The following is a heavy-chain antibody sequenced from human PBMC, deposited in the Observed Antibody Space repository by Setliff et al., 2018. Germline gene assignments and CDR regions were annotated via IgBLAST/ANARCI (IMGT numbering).Heavy chain of an antibody. CDR2: IHPSGST. V-gene: IGHV4-61*02. Sequence: SETLSLTCTVSGDSISSGSYHWSWIRKPAGKGLEWIGRIHPSGSTNYNPSLKSRVTISVDTSKNQFSLKVSSVTAADTAVYYCARAVPRGATPDYWGQGALVTVSS. CDR1: GDSISSGSYH. J-gene: IGHJ4*02. D-gene: IGHD2-2*01. CDR3: ARAVPRGATPDY.